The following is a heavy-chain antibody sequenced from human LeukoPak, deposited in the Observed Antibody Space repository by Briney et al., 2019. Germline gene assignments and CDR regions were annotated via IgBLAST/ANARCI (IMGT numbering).Heavy chain of an antibody. CDR3: ARDAVGDKFGYYYMDV. CDR2: IHPSGGST. Sequence: ASVKVSCKASGYTFTTYYVHWVRQAPGQGLEWMGIIHPSGGSTTYAQKFRGRVTMTRDMSTSTVYMELSSLRSEDTAVYYCARDAVGDKFGYYYMDVWGKGTTVTVSS. V-gene: IGHV1-46*01. J-gene: IGHJ6*03. D-gene: IGHD1-26*01. CDR1: GYTFTTYY.